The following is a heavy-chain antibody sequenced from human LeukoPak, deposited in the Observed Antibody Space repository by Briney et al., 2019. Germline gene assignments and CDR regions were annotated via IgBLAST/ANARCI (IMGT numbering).Heavy chain of an antibody. Sequence: GGSLRLSCAASGFTFSVYWMSWVRQAPGKGLEWVANINEDGSEKYHVDSMKGRFTVSRDNAKNSLNLQMSSLRAEDTAIYYCARAGAPGTVDYWGQGTLVIVSA. J-gene: IGHJ4*02. CDR1: GFTFSVYW. CDR3: ARAGAPGTVDY. CDR2: INEDGSEK. V-gene: IGHV3-7*01. D-gene: IGHD6-13*01.